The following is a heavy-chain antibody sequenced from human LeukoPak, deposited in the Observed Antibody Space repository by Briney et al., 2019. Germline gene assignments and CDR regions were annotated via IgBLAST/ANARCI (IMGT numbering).Heavy chain of an antibody. Sequence: GGSLRLSCTASGFTFSSYWIHWVRQAPGKGLVWVSRTNTDGTNTRYADSVKGRFTISRDNAKNTLYLQTNSLRAEDTAVYYCARELAPTSSSSSLNYNYCGMDVWGQGTTVIVSS. CDR3: ARELAPTSSSSSLNYNYCGMDV. CDR2: TNTDGTNT. D-gene: IGHD6-6*01. J-gene: IGHJ6*02. CDR1: GFTFSSYW. V-gene: IGHV3-74*01.